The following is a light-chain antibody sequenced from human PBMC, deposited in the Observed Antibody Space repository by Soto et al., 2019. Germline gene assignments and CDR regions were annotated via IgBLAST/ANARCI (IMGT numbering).Light chain of an antibody. CDR2: GAS. Sequence: EIVMTQSPATLSVSPGERATLSCRASQSVSSNLAWYQQKPGQAPRLLIFGASTRATGIPARFSGSGSGTDFTLNISSLQSEDFAGYYCQHYNNWPPYTFGQGTKLEIK. J-gene: IGKJ2*01. CDR3: QHYNNWPPYT. V-gene: IGKV3-15*01. CDR1: QSVSSN.